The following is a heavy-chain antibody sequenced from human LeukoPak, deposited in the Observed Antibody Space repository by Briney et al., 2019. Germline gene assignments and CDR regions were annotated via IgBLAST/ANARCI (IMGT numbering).Heavy chain of an antibody. J-gene: IGHJ4*02. Sequence: EASETLSLTCTVSGGSVSSGYYYWNWIRQPPGKGLEWIGEINHSGSTNYNPSLKSRVTISVDTSKNQFSLKLSSVTAADTAVYYCARGTYYDFWSGYFAEPSRSLDYWGQGTLVTVSS. CDR1: GGSVSSGYYY. CDR2: INHSGST. V-gene: IGHV4-61*01. CDR3: ARGTYYDFWSGYFAEPSRSLDY. D-gene: IGHD3-3*01.